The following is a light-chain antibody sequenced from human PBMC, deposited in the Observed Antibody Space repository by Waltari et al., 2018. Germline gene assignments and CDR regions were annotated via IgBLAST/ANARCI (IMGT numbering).Light chain of an antibody. Sequence: IQLTQSPSSLSASAGDSVAITCRASQGIRSFLAWYQPKPGKAPKLLIYAASTLQSGVPSRFSGSGSGTDFSLTISSLQPEDFATYYCQQFNSYPLTFGGGTKVEIK. CDR3: QQFNSYPLT. J-gene: IGKJ4*01. CDR2: AAS. CDR1: QGIRSF. V-gene: IGKV1-9*01.